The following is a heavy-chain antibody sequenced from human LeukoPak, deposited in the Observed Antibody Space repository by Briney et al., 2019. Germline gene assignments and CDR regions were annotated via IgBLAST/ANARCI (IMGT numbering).Heavy chain of an antibody. J-gene: IGHJ4*02. CDR1: GFTFSSYS. CDR2: ISSSSSYI. Sequence: GGSLRLSCAASGFTFSSYSMNWVRQAPGKGLEWVSSISSSSSYIYYADSVKGRFTISRDNAKNSLYLQMNSLRAEDTAVYYCARDGVTITYFDYWGQGTLVTVSS. CDR3: ARDGVTITYFDY. D-gene: IGHD5-12*01. V-gene: IGHV3-21*01.